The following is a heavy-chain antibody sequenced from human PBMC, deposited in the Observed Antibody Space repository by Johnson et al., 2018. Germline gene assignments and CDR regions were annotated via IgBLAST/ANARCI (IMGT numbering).Heavy chain of an antibody. V-gene: IGHV3-72*01. Sequence: EVQLVESGGGLVQPGRSLRLSCAAYGFTFSDHYMDWVRQAPGKGLEWVGRVRDKSNSYTTEYAASVKGRFTISRDDSQNSLYLQMNSLKTEDTAVYHCVCGSGSTYPYFQKWGQGSLVTVSS. CDR1: GFTFSDHY. D-gene: IGHD3-10*01. CDR2: VRDKSNSYTT. J-gene: IGHJ1*01. CDR3: VCGSGSTYPYFQK.